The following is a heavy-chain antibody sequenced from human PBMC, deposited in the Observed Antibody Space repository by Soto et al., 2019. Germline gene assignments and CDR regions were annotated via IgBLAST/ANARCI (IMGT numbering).Heavy chain of an antibody. Sequence: PGGSLRLSCVASEFTFSSYEMNWVHQAPGKGLEWVSYISSSGTTIYYTDSVKGRFTISRDNAKKSLYLQMNSLRAEDTAVYYCVRFGGAAAGPGDYWGQGTLVTVSS. J-gene: IGHJ4*02. CDR1: EFTFSSYE. V-gene: IGHV3-48*03. D-gene: IGHD6-13*01. CDR3: VRFGGAAAGPGDY. CDR2: ISSSGTTI.